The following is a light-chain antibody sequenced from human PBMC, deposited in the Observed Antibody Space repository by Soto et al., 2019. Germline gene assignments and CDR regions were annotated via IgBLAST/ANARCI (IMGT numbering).Light chain of an antibody. Sequence: DIQMTQSPTSVSASVGDRVTINCRASQDITRWLAWYQQKPGTAPKLLIYGASSLQSGVPSRFSGSGSETDFTLTSSSLQPEDSATYYCQQTHTFPLTFGGGTKVDIK. J-gene: IGKJ4*01. V-gene: IGKV1-12*01. CDR1: QDITRW. CDR3: QQTHTFPLT. CDR2: GAS.